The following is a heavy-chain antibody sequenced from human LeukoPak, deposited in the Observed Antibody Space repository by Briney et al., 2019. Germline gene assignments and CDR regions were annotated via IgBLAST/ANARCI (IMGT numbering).Heavy chain of an antibody. V-gene: IGHV3-11*01. J-gene: IGHJ6*03. D-gene: IGHD2-15*01. Sequence: PWGSLRLSCAASGFTFSDYNMRWIRQAPGKGLEGVSSISRSGSTKYYADSVKVRFTISRDNAKNSLFLQMNSLRAEDTAVYYCARVLRYCSGGNCYSGGLGYMDVWGKGTTVTISS. CDR1: GFTFSDYN. CDR2: ISRSGSTK. CDR3: ARVLRYCSGGNCYSGGLGYMDV.